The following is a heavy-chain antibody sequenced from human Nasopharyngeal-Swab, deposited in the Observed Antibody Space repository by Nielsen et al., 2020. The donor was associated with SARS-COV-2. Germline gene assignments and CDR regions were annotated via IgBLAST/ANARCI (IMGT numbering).Heavy chain of an antibody. D-gene: IGHD2-8*02. V-gene: IGHV1-18*04. J-gene: IGHJ4*02. CDR1: GYTFTSYG. CDR3: ATNPTARTVTHYFDY. Sequence: ASVKVSCKASGYTFTSYGISWVRQAPGQGLEWMGWISAYNGNTNYAQKLQGRVTMTTDTSTSTAYMELRSLRSDDTAVYYCATNPTARTVTHYFDYWGQGALVTVSS. CDR2: ISAYNGNT.